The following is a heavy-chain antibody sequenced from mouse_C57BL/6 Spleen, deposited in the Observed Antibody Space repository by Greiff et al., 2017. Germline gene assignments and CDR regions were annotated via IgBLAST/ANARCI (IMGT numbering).Heavy chain of an antibody. CDR1: GFTFTDYY. Sequence: EVKLVESGGGLVQPGGSLSLSCAASGFTFTDYYMSWVRQPPGKALEWLGFIRNKANGYTTEYSASVKGLFTISSDNSQSILYLQMNALRAEDSATYYCARSLYGNYDWYFDVWGTGTTVTVSS. J-gene: IGHJ1*03. V-gene: IGHV7-3*01. D-gene: IGHD2-1*01. CDR3: ARSLYGNYDWYFDV. CDR2: IRNKANGYTT.